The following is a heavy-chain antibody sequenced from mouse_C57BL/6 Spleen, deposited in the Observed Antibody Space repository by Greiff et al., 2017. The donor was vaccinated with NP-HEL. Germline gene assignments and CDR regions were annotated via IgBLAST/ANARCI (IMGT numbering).Heavy chain of an antibody. CDR1: GYAFSSYW. Sequence: QVQLQQSGAELVKPGASVKISCKASGYAFSSYWMNWVKQRPGKGLEWIGQIYPGDGDTNYNGKFKGKATLTADKSSSTAYMQLSSLTSEDSAVYFCARLNYSNYEDYWGQGTTLTVSS. CDR3: ARLNYSNYEDY. V-gene: IGHV1-80*01. CDR2: IYPGDGDT. J-gene: IGHJ2*01. D-gene: IGHD2-5*01.